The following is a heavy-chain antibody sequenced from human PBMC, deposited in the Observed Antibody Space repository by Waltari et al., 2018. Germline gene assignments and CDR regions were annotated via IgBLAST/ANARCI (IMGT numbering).Heavy chain of an antibody. Sequence: QVQLVVSGGGVVQPERQLRLPCAAAGFTFRGCDIHWGRQAPGRGLEWVAVISYDGSSKSYADSVKGRFTMSRDNSKNTQYLRMNSLRSDDTAVYYCAKEAKQRPGAMDVWGKGTTVTVSS. CDR1: GFTFRGCD. D-gene: IGHD6-25*01. CDR2: ISYDGSSK. V-gene: IGHV3-30*18. CDR3: AKEAKQRPGAMDV. J-gene: IGHJ6*03.